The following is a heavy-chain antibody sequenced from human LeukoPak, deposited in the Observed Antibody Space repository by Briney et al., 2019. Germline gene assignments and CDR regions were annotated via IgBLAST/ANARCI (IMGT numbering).Heavy chain of an antibody. CDR1: GGSVSSGSYY. CDR3: ARASSSWYGMDV. V-gene: IGHV4-61*01. J-gene: IGHJ6*02. D-gene: IGHD6-13*01. Sequence: PSETLSLTCTVSGGSVSSGSYYWSWIRQPPGKGLEWIGYIYYSGSTNYNPSLKSRVTISVDTSKNQFSLKLSSVTAADTAVYYCARASSSWYGMDVWGQGTTVTVSS. CDR2: IYYSGST.